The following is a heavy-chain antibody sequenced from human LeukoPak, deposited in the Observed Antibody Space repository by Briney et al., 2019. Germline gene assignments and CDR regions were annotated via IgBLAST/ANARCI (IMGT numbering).Heavy chain of an antibody. CDR3: AKTQGYSGYDSEFVK. J-gene: IGHJ4*02. Sequence: GGSLRLSCAASGSTFSNYAMSWVRQAPGMGLEWVSVLTGSGTTTFYADSVKGRFNISRDNSKNTLYLQMNSLRAEDTAVYFCAKTQGYSGYDSEFVKWGQGTLVSVSS. CDR2: LTGSGTTT. V-gene: IGHV3-23*01. CDR1: GSTFSNYA. D-gene: IGHD5-12*01.